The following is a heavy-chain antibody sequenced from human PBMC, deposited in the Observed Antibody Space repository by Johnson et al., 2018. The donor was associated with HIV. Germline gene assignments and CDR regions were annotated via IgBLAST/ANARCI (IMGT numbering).Heavy chain of an antibody. V-gene: IGHV3-30*03. D-gene: IGHD3-22*01. Sequence: QVQLVESGGGLVKPGGSLRLSCAASGFTFDDYGMSWVRQAPGKGLEWVALISYAGSNTYYADSVKGRFTISRYNSKNTLYLQMGSLRAEDMAVYYCARVGLDSGYYRDAFDIWGQGTMVTVSS. J-gene: IGHJ3*02. CDR1: GFTFDDYG. CDR2: ISYAGSNT. CDR3: ARVGLDSGYYRDAFDI.